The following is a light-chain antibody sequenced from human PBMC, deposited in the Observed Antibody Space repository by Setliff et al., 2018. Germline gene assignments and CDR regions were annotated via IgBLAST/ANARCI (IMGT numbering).Light chain of an antibody. CDR2: GXS. Sequence: QSVLTQPPSVSGAPGQRVTISCTGSSSNIGAGYDVHWYQQLPGTAPKLLIYGXSNRPSGVPDRFSGSKSGTSASLAITGLQAEDEADYYCQSYDSSLSGSDVFGTGTKVTVL. V-gene: IGLV1-40*01. CDR3: QSYDSSLSGSDV. CDR1: SSNIGAGYD. J-gene: IGLJ1*01.